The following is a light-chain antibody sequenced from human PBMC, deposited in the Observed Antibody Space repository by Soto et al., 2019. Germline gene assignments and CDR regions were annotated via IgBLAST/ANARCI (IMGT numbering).Light chain of an antibody. CDR2: EAS. CDR3: QQYNTYPLT. Sequence: DIQVTQSPSSLTASIGDRVTITCRASQGTATWLAWYQQQPEKSPKSLIYEASKLQNGVPSRFNGSGSGTDFTLTIASLQPADVATYFCQQYNTYPLTFGGGTRVEI. CDR1: QGTATW. J-gene: IGKJ4*01. V-gene: IGKV1D-16*01.